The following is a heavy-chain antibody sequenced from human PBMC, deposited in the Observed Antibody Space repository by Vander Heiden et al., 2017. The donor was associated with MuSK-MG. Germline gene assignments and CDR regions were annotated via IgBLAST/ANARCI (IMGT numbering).Heavy chain of an antibody. CDR3: AIEPPHSSSWYNEVY. J-gene: IGHJ4*02. V-gene: IGHV4-39*07. Sequence: QLQLQESGPGLVEPSETLSLTCTVSGGSISSSSYYWGWIRQPPGKGLEWIGSIYYSGSTYYNPSLKSRVTISVDTSKNQFSLKLSSVTAADTAVYYCAIEPPHSSSWYNEVYWGQGTLVTVSS. D-gene: IGHD6-13*01. CDR2: IYYSGST. CDR1: GGSISSSSYY.